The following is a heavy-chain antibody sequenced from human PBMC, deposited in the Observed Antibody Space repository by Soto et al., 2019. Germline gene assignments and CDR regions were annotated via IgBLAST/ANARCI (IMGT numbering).Heavy chain of an antibody. V-gene: IGHV3-21*01. Sequence: EVQLVESGGGLVKPGGSLRLSCAASGFTFSSYSMNWVRQAPGKGLEWVSSISSSSSYIYYADSVKGRFTISRDNAKNSLYLQMNSLRAEDTAVYYCARDRARIVGATDYWGQGTLVTVSS. CDR1: GFTFSSYS. CDR2: ISSSSSYI. D-gene: IGHD1-26*01. CDR3: ARDRARIVGATDY. J-gene: IGHJ4*02.